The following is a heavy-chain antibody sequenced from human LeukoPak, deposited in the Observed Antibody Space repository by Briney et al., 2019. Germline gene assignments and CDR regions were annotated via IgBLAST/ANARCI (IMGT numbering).Heavy chain of an antibody. CDR3: ARTYRSGERFDP. J-gene: IGHJ5*02. CDR2: IYYSGST. D-gene: IGHD3-16*01. Sequence: SQTLSLTCTVSGGSISSGGYYWSWIRQHPGKGLEWIGYIYYSGSTYYNPSLKSRVTISVDTSKNQFSLKLSSVTAADTAVYYCARTYRSGERFDPWGQGTPVTVSS. V-gene: IGHV4-31*03. CDR1: GGSISSGGYY.